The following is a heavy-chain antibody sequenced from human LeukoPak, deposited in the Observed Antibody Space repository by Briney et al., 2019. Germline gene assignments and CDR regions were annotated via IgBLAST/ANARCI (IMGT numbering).Heavy chain of an antibody. CDR2: ISSSSSTI. CDR1: GFTFSSYS. D-gene: IGHD2-15*01. Sequence: PGGSLRLSCAASGFTFSSYSMNWVRQAPGKGLEWVSYISSSSSTIYYADSVKGRFTISRDNAKNSLYLQMNSLRAEDTAMYYCARVGGAILLVGEDGMDVWGQGTTVTVSS. J-gene: IGHJ6*02. V-gene: IGHV3-48*04. CDR3: ARVGGAILLVGEDGMDV.